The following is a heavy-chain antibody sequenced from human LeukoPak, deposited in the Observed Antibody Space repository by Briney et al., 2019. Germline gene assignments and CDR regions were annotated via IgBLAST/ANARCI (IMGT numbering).Heavy chain of an antibody. J-gene: IGHJ6*03. Sequence: GGSLRLSCAASGFTFDDYAMHWVRQAPGKGLEWVGRIKSKTDGGTTDYAAPVKGRFTISRDDSKNTLYLQMNSLKTEDTAVYYCTTGITIFGVVTHDYYMDVWGKGTTVTVSS. CDR1: GFTFDDYA. V-gene: IGHV3-15*01. CDR2: IKSKTDGGTT. CDR3: TTGITIFGVVTHDYYMDV. D-gene: IGHD3-3*01.